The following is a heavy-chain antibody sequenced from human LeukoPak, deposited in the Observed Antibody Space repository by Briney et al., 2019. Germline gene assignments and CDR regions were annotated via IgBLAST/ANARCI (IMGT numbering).Heavy chain of an antibody. CDR1: GYSISSGYY. Sequence: PSETLSLTCTVSGYSISSGYYWGWIRQPPGKGLEWIGSIYHSGSTYYNPSLKSRVTISVDTSKNQFSLKLSSVTAADTAVYYCARDLPKAGATDYWGQGTLVTVSS. CDR3: ARDLPKAGATDY. CDR2: IYHSGST. J-gene: IGHJ4*02. V-gene: IGHV4-38-2*02. D-gene: IGHD1-26*01.